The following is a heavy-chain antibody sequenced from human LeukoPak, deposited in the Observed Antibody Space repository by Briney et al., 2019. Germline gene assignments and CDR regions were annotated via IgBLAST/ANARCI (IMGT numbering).Heavy chain of an antibody. Sequence: SQTLSLTCAISGDSFSSNSATWNWIRQSPSRGLEWLGRTYYRSKWSNDYAVSVKSRITIDPDTSKNQFSLQLNSVTPEDTAVYYCARDEDNQWLGFDNWGQGTLVTVSS. CDR1: GDSFSSNSAT. CDR2: TYYRSKWSN. V-gene: IGHV6-1*01. CDR3: ARDEDNQWLGFDN. J-gene: IGHJ4*02. D-gene: IGHD6-19*01.